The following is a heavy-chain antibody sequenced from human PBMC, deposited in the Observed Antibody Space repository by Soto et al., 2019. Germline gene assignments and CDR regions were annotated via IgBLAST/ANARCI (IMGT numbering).Heavy chain of an antibody. J-gene: IGHJ5*02. D-gene: IGHD2-8*01. CDR3: ARDEYNNGRNWLNP. Sequence: QVQLLQSGPEVKKPGASVQVSCKASGYTFSNSGFSWMRQAPGQGLEWMGWISTYNGNTNYAQKFHGRLSMTTDTSTSTAFMELRTLRSDDTAVYYCARDEYNNGRNWLNPWGQGTLVTVTS. V-gene: IGHV1-18*01. CDR2: ISTYNGNT. CDR1: GYTFSNSG.